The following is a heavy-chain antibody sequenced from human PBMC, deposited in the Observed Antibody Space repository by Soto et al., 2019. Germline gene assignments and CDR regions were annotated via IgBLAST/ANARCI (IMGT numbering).Heavy chain of an antibody. CDR3: AASIFYYGMDV. CDR2: IYPRDSDT. J-gene: IGHJ6*02. Sequence: PGESLKISCEASGYTFTNYWIGWVRQMPGTGLEWMGIIYPRDSDTRYSPSFQDQVTMSVDKSITTTYLQWSSLKASDTAIYYCAASIFYYGMDVWGQGTTVTVSS. CDR1: GYTFTNYW. V-gene: IGHV5-51*01.